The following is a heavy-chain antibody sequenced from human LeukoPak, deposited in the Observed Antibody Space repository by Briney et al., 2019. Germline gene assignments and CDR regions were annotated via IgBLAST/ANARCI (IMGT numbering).Heavy chain of an antibody. D-gene: IGHD2-2*01. CDR1: GFTFSSYA. J-gene: IGHJ4*02. V-gene: IGHV3-23*01. CDR3: AKDDYCSSTSCYDNY. Sequence: PGGSLRLSCAASGFTFSSYAMSWVRQAPGKGLEWVSAISGSGGSTYYADSVKGRFTISRDNSKNTLYLQMNSLRAEDTAVYYCAKDDYCSSTSCYDNYWGQGTLVTVSS. CDR2: ISGSGGST.